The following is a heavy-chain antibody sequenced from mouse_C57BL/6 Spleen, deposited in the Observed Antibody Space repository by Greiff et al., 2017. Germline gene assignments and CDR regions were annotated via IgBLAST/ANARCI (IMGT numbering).Heavy chain of an antibody. V-gene: IGHV3-6*01. D-gene: IGHD1-1*01. CDR1: GYSITSGYY. Sequence: VQLQQSGPGLVKPSQSLSLTCSVTGYSITSGYYWNWIRQFPGNKLEWMGYISYDGSNNYNPSLKNRISITHDTSKNQFFLKLNSVTTEDTATYYCASAPITTVVAGFDYWGQGTTLTVSS. CDR3: ASAPITTVVAGFDY. CDR2: ISYDGSN. J-gene: IGHJ2*01.